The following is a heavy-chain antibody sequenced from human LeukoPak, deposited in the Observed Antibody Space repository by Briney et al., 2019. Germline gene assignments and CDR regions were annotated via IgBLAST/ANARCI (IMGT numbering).Heavy chain of an antibody. CDR2: FDPEDGET. J-gene: IGHJ6*02. CDR1: RYTLTELS. D-gene: IGHD4-23*01. CDR3: ATKGKGRRYYYGMDV. Sequence: ASVKVSCKVSRYTLTELSMHWVRQAPGKGLEWMGGFDPEDGETIYAQKFQGRVTMTEDTSTDTAYMELSSLRSEDTAVYYCATKGKGRRYYYGMDVWGQGTTVTVSS. V-gene: IGHV1-24*01.